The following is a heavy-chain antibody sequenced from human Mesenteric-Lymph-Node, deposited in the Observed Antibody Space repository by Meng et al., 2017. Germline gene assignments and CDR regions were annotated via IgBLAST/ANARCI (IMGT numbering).Heavy chain of an antibody. V-gene: IGHV1-69*01. CDR3: ARETARSGSPVGY. CDR2: IIPIFGTA. CDR1: GGTFSIYA. D-gene: IGHD1-26*01. Sequence: QVALVHSVHEMKMLWPAVKVSCKASGGTFSIYASSWVRPAPRQGLEWMGGIIPIFGTANYAQKFQGRVTITAAESTSTAYMELSRMRSEDTAVYYCARETARSGSPVGYWGQGTLVTVSS. J-gene: IGHJ4*02.